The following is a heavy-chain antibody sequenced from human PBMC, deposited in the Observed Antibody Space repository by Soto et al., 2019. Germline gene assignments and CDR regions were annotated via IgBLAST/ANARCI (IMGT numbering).Heavy chain of an antibody. CDR1: GGTFSSYA. Sequence: QVQLVQSGAEVKKPGSSVKVSCKASGGTFSSYAISWVRQAPGQGLEWMGGIIPIFGTANYAQKFQGRVTITADESTSTAYMERSSLRSEDTAVYYCARPGIAAAGTYYYYGTDVWGQGTTVTVSS. CDR2: IIPIFGTA. J-gene: IGHJ6*02. V-gene: IGHV1-69*01. D-gene: IGHD6-13*01. CDR3: ARPGIAAAGTYYYYGTDV.